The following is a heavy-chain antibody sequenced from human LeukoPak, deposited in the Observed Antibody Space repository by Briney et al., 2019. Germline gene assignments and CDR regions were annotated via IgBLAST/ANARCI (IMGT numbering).Heavy chain of an antibody. J-gene: IGHJ4*02. CDR3: ARGGIRGYSAFDNLDF. V-gene: IGHV4-59*13. CDR1: DASINDFD. D-gene: IGHD5-12*01. CDR2: VYYGGST. Sequence: SETLSLTCAVSDASINDFDWTWIRQPPGKGLEWIGYVYYGGSTNYNPSLKSRVSMSVDTSKNQFSLTLTSVTVADTAFYYCARGGIRGYSAFDNLDFWGLGTHVTVSS.